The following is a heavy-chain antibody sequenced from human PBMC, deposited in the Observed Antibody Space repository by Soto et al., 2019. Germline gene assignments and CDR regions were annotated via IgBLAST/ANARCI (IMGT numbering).Heavy chain of an antibody. D-gene: IGHD2-8*01. V-gene: IGHV3-11*01. CDR1: GFTFSDYY. Sequence: PGGSLRLSCAASGFTFSDYYMSWIRQAPGKELDWVSYISSIGSTIYYADSVKGRFTISRDNAKNSLYLQMNSLRAEDTAVYYCANHEEGIFLYGFMVSPMDVWGKGTTVTVSS. CDR2: ISSIGSTI. CDR3: ANHEEGIFLYGFMVSPMDV. J-gene: IGHJ6*03.